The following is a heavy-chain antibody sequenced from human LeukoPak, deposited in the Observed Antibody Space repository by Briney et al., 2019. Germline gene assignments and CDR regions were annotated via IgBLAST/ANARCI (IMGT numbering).Heavy chain of an antibody. V-gene: IGHV3-74*01. CDR3: ARDKYYSRWQLVPNYYYYGMDV. D-gene: IGHD6-6*01. CDR1: GFTFSSYW. Sequence: GGSLRLSCAASGFTFSSYWMHWVRQAPGKGLVWVSRINSDGSSTSYADSVKGRFTISRDNAKNTLYLQMNSLRAEDTAAYYCARDKYYSRWQLVPNYYYYGMDVWGQGTTVTVSS. CDR2: INSDGSST. J-gene: IGHJ6*02.